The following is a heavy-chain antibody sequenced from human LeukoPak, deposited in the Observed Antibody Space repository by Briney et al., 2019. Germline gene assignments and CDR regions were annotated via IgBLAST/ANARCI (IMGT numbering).Heavy chain of an antibody. CDR3: AKDRVTMIVAGNWFDP. Sequence: QPGGSLRLSCAASGFTFSSYAMSWVRQAPGKGLEWVSAISGSGGSTYYADSVKGRFTISRDNSKNTLYLQMNSLRAEDTAVYYCAKDRVTMIVAGNWFDPWGQGTLVTVSS. CDR2: ISGSGGST. D-gene: IGHD3-22*01. J-gene: IGHJ5*02. V-gene: IGHV3-23*01. CDR1: GFTFSSYA.